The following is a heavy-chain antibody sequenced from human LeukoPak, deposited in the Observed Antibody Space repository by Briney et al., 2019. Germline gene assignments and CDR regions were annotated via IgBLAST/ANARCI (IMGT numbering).Heavy chain of an antibody. D-gene: IGHD2-2*01. CDR2: IWYDGSNK. CDR3: ARDLEGGYQLLKY. V-gene: IGHV3-33*01. CDR1: GFTFSTYG. J-gene: IGHJ4*02. Sequence: GRSLRLSCAASGFTFSTYGMHWVRQAPGKGLEWVAVIWYDGSNKYYADSVKGRFTISRDNSKNTLYPQMNSLRAEDTAVYYCARDLEGGYQLLKYWGQGTLVTVSS.